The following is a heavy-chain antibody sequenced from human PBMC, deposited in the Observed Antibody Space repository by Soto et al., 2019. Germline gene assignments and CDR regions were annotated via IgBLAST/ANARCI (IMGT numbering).Heavy chain of an antibody. CDR3: ARNKGHNYFSAF. CDR1: GGPFARGPYS. Sequence: SETPSLTCTVSGGPFARGPYSWVLIRQLPGKGLEWIGFIYSNGRSLYNPSLTSRVTMSLVTSKNQFSLNLRSVTVADTAFYFCARNKGHNYFSAFWGPGTLVTVSP. CDR2: IYSNGRS. D-gene: IGHD3-10*01. J-gene: IGHJ4*02. V-gene: IGHV4-31*03.